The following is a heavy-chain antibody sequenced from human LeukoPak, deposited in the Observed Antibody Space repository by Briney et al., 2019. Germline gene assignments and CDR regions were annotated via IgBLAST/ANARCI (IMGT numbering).Heavy chain of an antibody. CDR2: IWYDGSNK. V-gene: IGHV3-33*01. CDR3: ASDVDTAMVN. CDR1: GFTFSSYG. J-gene: IGHJ4*02. D-gene: IGHD5-18*01. Sequence: GGSLRLSCAASGFTFSSYGMHWVRQAPGKGLEWVADIWYDGSNKYYADSVKGRFTISRDNSKNTLYLQMNSLRAEDTAVYYCASDVDTAMVNWGQGTLVTVSS.